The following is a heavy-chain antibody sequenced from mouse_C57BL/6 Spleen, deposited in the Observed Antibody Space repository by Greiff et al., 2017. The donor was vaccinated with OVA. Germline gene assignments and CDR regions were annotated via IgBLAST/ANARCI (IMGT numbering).Heavy chain of an antibody. CDR2: IWSGGST. Sequence: VQLQQSGPGLVQPSQSLSITCTVSGFSLTSYGVHWVRQSPGKGLEWLGVIWSGGSTDYNAAFISRLSISKDNSKSQVFFKMNSLQADDTAIYYCARDGPSYAMDYWGQGTSVTVSS. CDR3: ARDGPSYAMDY. V-gene: IGHV2-2*01. CDR1: GFSLTSYG. D-gene: IGHD2-3*01. J-gene: IGHJ4*01.